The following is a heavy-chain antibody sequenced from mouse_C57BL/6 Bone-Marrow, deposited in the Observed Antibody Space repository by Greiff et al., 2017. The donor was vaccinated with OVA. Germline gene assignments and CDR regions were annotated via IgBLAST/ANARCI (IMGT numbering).Heavy chain of an antibody. Sequence: QVQLQQPGAELVKPGASVKLSCKASGYTFTSYWMQWVKQRPGQGLEWIGEIDPSDSYTNYNQKFKGKATLTVDTSSSTAYMQLSSLTSDDSAVYYCARGGIYYGNLYYFDYWGQGTTLTVSS. CDR3: ARGGIYYGNLYYFDY. D-gene: IGHD2-1*01. CDR2: IDPSDSYT. J-gene: IGHJ2*01. V-gene: IGHV1-50*01. CDR1: GYTFTSYW.